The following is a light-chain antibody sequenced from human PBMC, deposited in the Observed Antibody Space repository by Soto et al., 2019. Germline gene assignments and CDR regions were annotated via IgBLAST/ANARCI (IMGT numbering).Light chain of an antibody. Sequence: QITQSPSTLSSSVGDRVTITCRASQNINTWLAWYQQKPGKGPTLLIYRASRLESGVPSRFSGSGSGTEFALTISSLQPADFATYYCQQYETYSWTFGQGTKVDIK. V-gene: IGKV1-5*03. CDR3: QQYETYSWT. CDR2: RAS. J-gene: IGKJ1*01. CDR1: QNINTW.